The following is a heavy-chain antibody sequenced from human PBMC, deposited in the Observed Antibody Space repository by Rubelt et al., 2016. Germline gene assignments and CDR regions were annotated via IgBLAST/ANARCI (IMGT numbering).Heavy chain of an antibody. CDR2: INPNSGGP. V-gene: IGHV1-2*06. Sequence: QVQLVQSGAEVKKPGSSVKVSCKASGGTFSSYAISWVRQAPGQGLEWMGRINPNSGGPNVAQKFQGRVPRTRDTSISTAYMELSRLRSDDTAVYYCARDPTTGTTWGQGTLVTVSS. CDR1: GGTFSSYA. D-gene: IGHD1-1*01. J-gene: IGHJ5*02. CDR3: ARDPTTGTT.